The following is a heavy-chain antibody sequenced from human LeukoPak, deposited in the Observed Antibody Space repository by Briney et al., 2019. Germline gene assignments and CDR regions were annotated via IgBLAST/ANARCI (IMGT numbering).Heavy chain of an antibody. Sequence: SETLSLTCAVYGGSFSGYYWSWIRQPPGKGLEWIGEINHSGGTNYNPSLKSRVTISVDTSKNQFSLKLSSVTAADTAVYYCARPVRAYSGSYYWDYWGQGTLVTVSS. CDR1: GGSFSGYY. CDR2: INHSGGT. CDR3: ARPVRAYSGSYYWDY. D-gene: IGHD1-26*01. V-gene: IGHV4-34*01. J-gene: IGHJ4*02.